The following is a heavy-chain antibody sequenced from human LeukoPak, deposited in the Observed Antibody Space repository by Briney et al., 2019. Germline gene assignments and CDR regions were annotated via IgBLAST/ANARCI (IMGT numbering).Heavy chain of an antibody. Sequence: QPGGPLRLSCAASGLTFSSHWMHWVRQAPGKRLVCFSCVSNAGCSTTCEDYVKSRFTISRDNAKNMLYLQVNRLRAVDTAVYYGTTRRGGNPAYWGQGTLVTVSS. J-gene: IGHJ4*02. V-gene: IGHV3-74*01. D-gene: IGHD1-14*01. CDR3: TTRRGGNPAY. CDR2: VSNAGCST. CDR1: GLTFSSHW.